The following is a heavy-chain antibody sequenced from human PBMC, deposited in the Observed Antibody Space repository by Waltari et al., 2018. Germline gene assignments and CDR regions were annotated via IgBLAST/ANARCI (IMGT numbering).Heavy chain of an antibody. V-gene: IGHV1-69*11. Sequence: QVHLVQSGAEVKKPGSSVQVSCKTLGGTFSSNPINWVRQAPGQGLEWMGRIVPMVGSAEYAHRFQGRVAMTADSSTSTAYMELSSLRSDDTAVYYCARASTFWNGHGSADWFDPWGQGTLVSVSS. D-gene: IGHD3-3*01. CDR1: GGTFSSNP. CDR2: IVPMVGSA. CDR3: ARASTFWNGHGSADWFDP. J-gene: IGHJ5*02.